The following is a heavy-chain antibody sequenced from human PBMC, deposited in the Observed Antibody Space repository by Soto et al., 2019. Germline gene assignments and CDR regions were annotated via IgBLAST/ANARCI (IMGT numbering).Heavy chain of an antibody. CDR3: ARDTGDSSGYYLYYFDY. CDR2: IIPIFGTA. D-gene: IGHD3-22*01. CDR1: GGTFSSYA. J-gene: IGHJ4*02. Sequence: SVKVSCKASGGTFSSYAISWVRQAPGQGLEWMGGIIPIFGTANYAQKFQGRVTITADESTSTAYMELSSLRSEDTAVYYCARDTGDSSGYYLYYFDYWGQVTRVTFSS. V-gene: IGHV1-69*13.